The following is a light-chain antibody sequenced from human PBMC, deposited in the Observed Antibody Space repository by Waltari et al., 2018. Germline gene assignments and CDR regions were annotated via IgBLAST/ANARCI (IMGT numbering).Light chain of an antibody. CDR1: QGIGIW. V-gene: IGKV1-5*03. CDR3: HQCNTYST. J-gene: IGKJ1*01. Sequence: DIQMTQSPSTLSASVGHTVTITCRASQGIGIWLAWYQQHPGRAPKLLIYKASILQTGVPSRFSGSGSGTEFTLTIANLQPDDFATYFCHQCNTYSTFDQGTKVEIK. CDR2: KAS.